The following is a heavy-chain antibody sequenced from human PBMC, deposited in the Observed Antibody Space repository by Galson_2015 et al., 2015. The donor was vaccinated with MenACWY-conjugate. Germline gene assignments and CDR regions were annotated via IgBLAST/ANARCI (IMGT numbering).Heavy chain of an antibody. D-gene: IGHD2-2*01. CDR1: GFTFSNAW. CDR3: ARDLGFYCSRNDCYSPY. CDR2: IKQDGSEK. V-gene: IGHV3-7*03. J-gene: IGHJ4*02. Sequence: SLRLSCAASGFTFSNAWMTWVRQVPGKGPEWVANIKQDGSEKYYVDSVRGRFTISRDNAKNSLYLQMNSLRAEDTAVYYCARDLGFYCSRNDCYSPYWGQGTLVTVSS.